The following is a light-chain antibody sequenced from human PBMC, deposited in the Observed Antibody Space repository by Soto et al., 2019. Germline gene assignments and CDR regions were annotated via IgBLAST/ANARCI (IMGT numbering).Light chain of an antibody. CDR2: DVS. CDR3: SSYTSSSTYV. CDR1: ISDVGGYNY. J-gene: IGLJ1*01. Sequence: QSALTQPASVSGSPRQSITISCTGTISDVGGYNYVSWYQQHPGKAPKLMIYDVSNRPSGVSNRFSGSKSGNTASLTISWLQAEDEADYYCSSYTSSSTYVFGTGTKLTVL. V-gene: IGLV2-14*01.